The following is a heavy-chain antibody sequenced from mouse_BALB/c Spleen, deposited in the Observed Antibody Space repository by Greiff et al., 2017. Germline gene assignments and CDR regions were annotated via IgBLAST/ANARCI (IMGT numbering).Heavy chain of an antibody. V-gene: IGHV5-17*02. D-gene: IGHD1-2*01. CDR1: GFTFSSFG. CDR3: ARVPSTATAWFAY. J-gene: IGHJ3*01. Sequence: EVQGVESGGGLVQPGGSRKLSCAASGFTFSSFGMHWVRQAPEKGLEWVAYISSGSSTIYYADTVKGRFTISRDNPKNTLFLQMTSLRSEDTAMYYCARVPSTATAWFAYWGQGTLVTVSA. CDR2: ISSGSSTI.